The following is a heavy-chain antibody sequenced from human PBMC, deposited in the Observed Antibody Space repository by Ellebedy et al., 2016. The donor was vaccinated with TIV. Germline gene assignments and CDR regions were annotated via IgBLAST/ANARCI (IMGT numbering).Heavy chain of an antibody. D-gene: IGHD3-3*01. J-gene: IGHJ5*02. Sequence: GGSLRLXCAASGFVFGSHTMAWVRQAPGKGLEWVSSITSSGAFKTYADSVKGRFTIPRDNANNSVSLEMNSLRAEDTGLYYCARRLFGGNWFDPWGQGTQVFVSS. CDR1: GFVFGSHT. CDR3: ARRLFGGNWFDP. V-gene: IGHV3-21*01. CDR2: ITSSGAFK.